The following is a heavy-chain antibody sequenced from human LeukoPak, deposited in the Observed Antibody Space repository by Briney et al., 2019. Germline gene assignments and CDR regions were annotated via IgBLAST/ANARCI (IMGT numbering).Heavy chain of an antibody. D-gene: IGHD3-3*01. CDR2: IKEDGSEK. Sequence: GGSLRLSCAASGFIFSSYWMSWVRQAPGKGLEWVADIKEDGSEKDYVDSVKGRFTISRDNAKNSLYLQMNSLRAEDTAVYYRAKSQDDFWSGYPLFLDYWGQGTLVTVSS. J-gene: IGHJ4*02. CDR1: GFIFSSYW. CDR3: AKSQDDFWSGYPLFLDY. V-gene: IGHV3-7*03.